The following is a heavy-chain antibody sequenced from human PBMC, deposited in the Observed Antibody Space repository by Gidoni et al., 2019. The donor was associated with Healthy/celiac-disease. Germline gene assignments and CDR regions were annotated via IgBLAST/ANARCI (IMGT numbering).Heavy chain of an antibody. CDR3: ARDLAAAGSGFDP. Sequence: QVQLQESGPGLVKPSQTLSLTCTVSGGSISSGSYYWSWIRQPAGKGLEWIGRIYTSGSTNYNPTLKSRVTISVDTSKNQFSLKLSSVTAADTAVYYCARDLAAAGSGFDPWGQGTLVTVSS. CDR1: GGSISSGSYY. J-gene: IGHJ5*02. V-gene: IGHV4-61*02. D-gene: IGHD6-13*01. CDR2: IYTSGST.